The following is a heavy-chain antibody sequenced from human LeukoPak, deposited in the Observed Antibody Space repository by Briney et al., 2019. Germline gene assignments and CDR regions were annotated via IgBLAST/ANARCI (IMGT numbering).Heavy chain of an antibody. D-gene: IGHD3-22*01. V-gene: IGHV4-31*03. CDR2: IYYSGST. J-gene: IGHJ4*02. CDR3: ARFSDSSGYGFDY. Sequence: SETLSLTCTLSVGSISLGGYYGSWIRQHPGKGLEWIGYIYYSGSTYYNPSLKSRVTISVDTSKNHFSLKLSSVTAADTAVYYCARFSDSSGYGFDYWGQGTLVTVSS. CDR1: VGSISLGGYY.